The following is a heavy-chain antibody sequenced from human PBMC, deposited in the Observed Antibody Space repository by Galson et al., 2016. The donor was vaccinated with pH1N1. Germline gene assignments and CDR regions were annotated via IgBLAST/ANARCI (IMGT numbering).Heavy chain of an antibody. D-gene: IGHD3-3*01. Sequence: TLSLTCTVSGGSISSYYWNWIRQPAGKGLEWIGRIYTTGSTNYNPSLKSRVTMSIDMSKNQFSLKLSSVTAADTAVYYCARSRTIWSGYYDAPHLDYWGQGTLVTVSS. J-gene: IGHJ4*02. CDR2: IYTTGST. V-gene: IGHV4-4*07. CDR1: GGSISSYY. CDR3: ARSRTIWSGYYDAPHLDY.